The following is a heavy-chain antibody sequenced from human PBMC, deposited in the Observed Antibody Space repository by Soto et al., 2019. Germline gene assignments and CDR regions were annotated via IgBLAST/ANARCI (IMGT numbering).Heavy chain of an antibody. J-gene: IGHJ4*02. CDR2: MNPNSGNT. CDR3: ARGREAYSSGWYGGDFDY. Sequence: QVQLVQSGAEVKKPGASVKVSCKASGYTFTSYDINWVRQATGQGLEWMGWMNPNSGNTGYAQKFQGRVTMTRNTCVSTAYMELSSVRSEDTAVYYCARGREAYSSGWYGGDFDYWGQGTLVTVSS. D-gene: IGHD6-19*01. V-gene: IGHV1-8*01. CDR1: GYTFTSYD.